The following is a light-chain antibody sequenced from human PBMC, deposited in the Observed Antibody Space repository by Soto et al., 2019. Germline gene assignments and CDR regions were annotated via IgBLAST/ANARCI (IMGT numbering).Light chain of an antibody. Sequence: DIQMTQSPSTRFPSLGDKATIPSRPSQSIRSWLAWYQQKPGKAPQLLIYDASNLESGVPSRFSGSGSGTEFTLTISSLQPDDCATYYCQQYDSFSKTFGRGTKV. CDR1: QSIRSW. J-gene: IGKJ1*01. CDR3: QQYDSFSKT. V-gene: IGKV1-5*01. CDR2: DAS.